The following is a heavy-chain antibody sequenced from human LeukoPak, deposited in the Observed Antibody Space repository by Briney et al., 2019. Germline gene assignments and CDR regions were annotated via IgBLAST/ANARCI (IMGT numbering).Heavy chain of an antibody. CDR3: ARGVASRLWFGEPTSVDAFDV. V-gene: IGHV1-18*01. Sequence: ASVKVSCKASGYTFTNYGISWVRQAPGQGLEWMGWISGYNGNTNSAQKLQGRVSMTTDTSTSTAYMELRSLRSDDTAVYHCARGVASRLWFGEPTSVDAFDVWGQGTMVTVSS. J-gene: IGHJ3*01. D-gene: IGHD3-10*01. CDR2: ISGYNGNT. CDR1: GYTFTNYG.